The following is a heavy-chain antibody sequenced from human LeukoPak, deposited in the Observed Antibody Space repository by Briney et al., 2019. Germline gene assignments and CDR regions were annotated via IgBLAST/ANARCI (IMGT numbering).Heavy chain of an antibody. J-gene: IGHJ4*02. Sequence: ASVKVSCKVSGYTLTELSMHWVRQAPGKGLEWMGGFDPEDGETIYAQKFQGRVTMTEDTSTDTAYMELSSLRSEDTAVYYCATDPGIAARRGGFDYWGQGTLVTVSS. D-gene: IGHD6-6*01. CDR2: FDPEDGET. V-gene: IGHV1-24*01. CDR3: ATDPGIAARRGGFDY. CDR1: GYTLTELS.